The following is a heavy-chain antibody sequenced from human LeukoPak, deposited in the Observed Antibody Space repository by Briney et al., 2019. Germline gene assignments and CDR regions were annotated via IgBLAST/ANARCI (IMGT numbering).Heavy chain of an antibody. V-gene: IGHV1-8*01. CDR3: TRGLRREQQLLRAFDD. J-gene: IGHJ4*02. D-gene: IGHD6-13*01. CDR1: GYTFSSYD. CDR2: MNPNSGNT. Sequence: ASVKVSCKASGYTFSSYDINWVRQATGQGLEWMGWMNPNSGNTGYAQKFQGRVSMTSNTSISTAYMELSSLRSEDTAVYYCTRGLRREQQLLRAFDDWGQGTLVTVSS.